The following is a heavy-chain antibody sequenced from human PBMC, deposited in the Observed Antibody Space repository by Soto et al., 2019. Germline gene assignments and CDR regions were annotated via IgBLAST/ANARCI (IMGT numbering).Heavy chain of an antibody. CDR2: ISYDGSNK. V-gene: IGHV3-30-3*01. D-gene: IGHD4-4*01. J-gene: IGHJ2*01. CDR1: GFTVSRYA. Sequence: QVQLVESGGGVVQPGRSLRLSCAASGFTVSRYAMHWVRQAPGKGLEWVAVISYDGSNKYYADSVKGRFTISRDNSKNTLYLQMNSLRAEDTAVYYCARPLWRDDYNWGYFDLWGRGTLVTVSS. CDR3: ARPLWRDDYNWGYFDL.